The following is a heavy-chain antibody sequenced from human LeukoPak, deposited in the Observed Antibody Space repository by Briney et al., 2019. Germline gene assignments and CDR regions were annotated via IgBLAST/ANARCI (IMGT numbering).Heavy chain of an antibody. CDR2: IYSGGST. V-gene: IGHV3-66*02. Sequence: GGSLRLSCAASGFTVSSNYMNWVRQAPGKGLEWVSIIYSGGSTYYADSVKGRFTISRDNSNNIVYLQMNSLRAEDTAVYYCAHLDYPWSQGTLVTVSS. J-gene: IGHJ5*02. CDR3: AHLDYP. CDR1: GFTVSSNY.